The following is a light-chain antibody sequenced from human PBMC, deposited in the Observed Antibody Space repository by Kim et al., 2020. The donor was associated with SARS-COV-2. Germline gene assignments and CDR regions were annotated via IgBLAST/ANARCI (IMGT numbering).Light chain of an antibody. CDR2: QDN. Sequence: YELTQPPSVSVSPGQTASITCSGDKLGNKYASWYQQRPGQSPVLVISQDNKRPSGIPERFSGSNSGNTASLTISGTQAMDEADYYCQAWDSSTGVVFGGGTQLTVL. V-gene: IGLV3-1*01. CDR1: KLGNKY. CDR3: QAWDSSTGVV. J-gene: IGLJ2*01.